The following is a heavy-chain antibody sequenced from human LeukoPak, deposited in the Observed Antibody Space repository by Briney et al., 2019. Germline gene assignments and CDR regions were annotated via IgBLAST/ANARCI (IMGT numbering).Heavy chain of an antibody. J-gene: IGHJ6*02. CDR2: ISYDGSNK. Sequence: GGSLRLSCAASGFTFSSYAMHWVRQAPGKGLEWVAVISYDGSNKYYADSVKGRFTISRDNSKNTLYLQMNSLRAEDTAVYYCARGKGGSGSFYYYGMDVWGQGTTVTVSS. CDR3: ARGKGGSGSFYYYGMDV. CDR1: GFTFSSYA. D-gene: IGHD3-10*01. V-gene: IGHV3-30*04.